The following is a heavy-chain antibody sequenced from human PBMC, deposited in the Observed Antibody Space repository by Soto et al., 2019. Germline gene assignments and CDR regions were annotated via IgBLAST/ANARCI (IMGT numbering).Heavy chain of an antibody. V-gene: IGHV3-49*03. CDR3: TRDEITVTTGGGRDDYYYYMDV. CDR1: GFTFGDYA. Sequence: GGSLRLSCTASGFTFGDYAMSWFRQAPGKGLEWVGFIISKAYGGTTEYAASVKGRFTISRDDSKSIAYLQMNSLKTEDTAVYYCTRDEITVTTGGGRDDYYYYMDVWGKGTTVTVSS. CDR2: IISKAYGGTT. D-gene: IGHD4-17*01. J-gene: IGHJ6*03.